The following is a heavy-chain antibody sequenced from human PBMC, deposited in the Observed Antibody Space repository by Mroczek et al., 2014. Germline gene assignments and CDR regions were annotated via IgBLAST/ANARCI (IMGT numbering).Heavy chain of an antibody. CDR1: GGSFSGYY. D-gene: IGHD6-19*01. J-gene: IGHJ4*02. CDR2: INHSGST. V-gene: IGHV4-34*01. Sequence: QVQLQQWGAGLLKPSETLSLTCAVYGGSFSGYYWSWIRQPPGKGLEWIGEINHSGSTNYNPSLKSRVTISVDTSKNQFSLKLSSVTAADTAVYYCARGPYYSSGWYLDYVGQGTLVTVSS. CDR3: ARGPYYSSGWYLDY.